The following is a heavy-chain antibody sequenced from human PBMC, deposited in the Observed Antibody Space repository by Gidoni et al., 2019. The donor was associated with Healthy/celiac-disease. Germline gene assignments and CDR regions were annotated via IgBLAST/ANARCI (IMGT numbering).Heavy chain of an antibody. Sequence: QVQLQQWGAGLLKPSETLSLTCAVYGGSFSGYYWSWIRQPPGKGLEWIGEINHSGSTNYNPSLKSRVTISVDTSKNQFSLKLSSVTAADTAVYYCARGISAYSSSFRYWGQGTLVTVSS. CDR1: GGSFSGYY. CDR2: INHSGST. CDR3: ARGISAYSSSFRY. V-gene: IGHV4-34*01. D-gene: IGHD6-6*01. J-gene: IGHJ4*02.